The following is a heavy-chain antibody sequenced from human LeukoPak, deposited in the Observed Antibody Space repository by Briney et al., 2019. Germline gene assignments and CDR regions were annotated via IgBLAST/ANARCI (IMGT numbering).Heavy chain of an antibody. D-gene: IGHD4-23*01. CDR3: ARDRVATVGIGWFDP. CDR2: IYHSGST. V-gene: IGHV4-4*02. CDR1: GRSISSSNW. J-gene: IGHJ5*02. Sequence: PSETLSLTCAVSGRSISSSNWWSWVRRPPGKGLEWIGEIYHSGSTYYNPSLKSRVTISVDRSKNQFSLKLSSVTAADTAVYYCARDRVATVGIGWFDPWGQGTLVTVSS.